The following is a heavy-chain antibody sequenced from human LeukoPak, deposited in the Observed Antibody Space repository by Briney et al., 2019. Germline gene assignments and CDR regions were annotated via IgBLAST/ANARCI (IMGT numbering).Heavy chain of an antibody. V-gene: IGHV4-39*01. CDR2: IYYSGST. D-gene: IGHD2-15*01. Sequence: SETLSLTCTVSGGSISSSSYYWGWIRQPPGKGLEWIGSIYYSGSTYYNPSLKSRVTISVDTSKNQFSLKLSSVTAADTAVYYCARLTPSVAGYCSGGSCSAAHFDYWGQGTLVTVSS. J-gene: IGHJ4*02. CDR3: ARLTPSVAGYCSGGSCSAAHFDY. CDR1: GGSISSSSYY.